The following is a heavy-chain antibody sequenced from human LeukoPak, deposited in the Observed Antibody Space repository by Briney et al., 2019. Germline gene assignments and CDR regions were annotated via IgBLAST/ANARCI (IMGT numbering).Heavy chain of an antibody. V-gene: IGHV3-30*04. CDR1: GFTFSSYA. D-gene: IGHD3-22*01. CDR3: AKLLYYYDSSQPY. J-gene: IGHJ4*02. Sequence: PGGSLRLSCAASGFTFSSYAMHWVRRAPGKGLEGVAVMSYDGTVKYYADSVKGRFTISRDNSKNTLYLQMNSLRAEDTAVYYCAKLLYYYDSSQPYWGQGTLVTVSS. CDR2: MSYDGTVK.